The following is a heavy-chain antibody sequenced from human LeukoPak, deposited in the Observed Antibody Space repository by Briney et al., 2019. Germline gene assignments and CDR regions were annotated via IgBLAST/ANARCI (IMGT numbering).Heavy chain of an antibody. CDR1: GGSFSGYY. D-gene: IGHD3-10*01. CDR3: ARVRGASHRGTLYYFDY. J-gene: IGHJ4*02. CDR2: INHSGST. Sequence: SETRSLTCAVYGGSFSGYYWSWIRQPPGKGLEWIGEINHSGSTNYNPSLKSRVTISVDTSKNQFSLKLSSVTAADTAVYYCARVRGASHRGTLYYFDYWGQGTLVTVSS. V-gene: IGHV4-34*01.